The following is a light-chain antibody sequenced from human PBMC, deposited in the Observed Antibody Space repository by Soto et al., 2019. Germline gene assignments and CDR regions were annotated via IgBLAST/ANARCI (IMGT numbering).Light chain of an antibody. Sequence: QSALIQPASVSGSPGQSITISCTGTSSDVGSYNLVSWYQQHPGKAPKLMIYEGSKRPSGVSNRFSGSKSGNTASLTISGLQAEDEADYYCCSYAGSSIVVFGGGTKVTVL. J-gene: IGLJ2*01. CDR1: SSDVGSYNL. CDR2: EGS. V-gene: IGLV2-23*01. CDR3: CSYAGSSIVV.